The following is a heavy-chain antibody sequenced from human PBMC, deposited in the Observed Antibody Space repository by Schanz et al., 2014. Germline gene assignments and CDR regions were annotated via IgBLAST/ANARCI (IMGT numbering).Heavy chain of an antibody. Sequence: QVRLVQSGSELTRPGASVKVSCKASGYNFTTYTMNWVRQAPGQGLEWMGWIGGSDGNTNFAQKFQGRVTMTTDTSTSTVYMELRSLTSDDSAVYYCARDRDQWDGNYLDYWGQGTLVTVSS. CDR1: GYNFTTYT. CDR3: ARDRDQWDGNYLDY. CDR2: IGGSDGNT. V-gene: IGHV1-18*01. D-gene: IGHD1-26*01. J-gene: IGHJ4*02.